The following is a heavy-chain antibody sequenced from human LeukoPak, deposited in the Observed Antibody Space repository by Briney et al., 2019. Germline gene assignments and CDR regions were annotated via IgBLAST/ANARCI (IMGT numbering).Heavy chain of an antibody. D-gene: IGHD3-22*01. CDR1: GFTFSSYW. Sequence: GGSLRLSCAASGFTFSSYWMSWVRQAPGKGLEWVANIKQDGSEKYYVDSVKGRFTISRDNAKNSLYLQMNSLRAEDTAIYYCARGGNTGYNYNAFDAWGQGTMVTVSS. V-gene: IGHV3-7*02. CDR3: ARGGNTGYNYNAFDA. J-gene: IGHJ3*01. CDR2: IKQDGSEK.